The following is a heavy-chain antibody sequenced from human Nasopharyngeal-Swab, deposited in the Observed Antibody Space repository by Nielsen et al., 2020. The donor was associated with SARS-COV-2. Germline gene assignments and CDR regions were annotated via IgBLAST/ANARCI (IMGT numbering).Heavy chain of an antibody. D-gene: IGHD3-22*01. V-gene: IGHV4-30-4*01. J-gene: IGHJ5*02. Sequence: WLRQSPGTRLEWIGYIYYSGSTYYNPSLKSRVTISVDTSKNQFSLKLSSVTAADTAVYYCARDYYDSSGYYGGFDPWGQGTLVTVSS. CDR2: IYYSGST. CDR3: ARDYYDSSGYYGGFDP.